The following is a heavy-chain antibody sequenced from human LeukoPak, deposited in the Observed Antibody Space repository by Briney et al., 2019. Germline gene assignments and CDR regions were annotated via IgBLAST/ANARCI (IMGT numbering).Heavy chain of an antibody. Sequence: GASVKVSCKASGYTFTSYYMHWVRQAPGQGLEWMGWINPNSGGTNYAQKFQGRVTMTRDTSISTAYMELSRLRSDDTAVYYCARDGALDQQLSVGYFDYWGQGTLVTVSS. CDR1: GYTFTSYY. D-gene: IGHD6-13*01. J-gene: IGHJ4*02. V-gene: IGHV1-2*02. CDR2: INPNSGGT. CDR3: ARDGALDQQLSVGYFDY.